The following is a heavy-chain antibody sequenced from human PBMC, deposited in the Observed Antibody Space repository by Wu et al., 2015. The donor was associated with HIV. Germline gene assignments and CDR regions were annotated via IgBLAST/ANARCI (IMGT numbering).Heavy chain of an antibody. J-gene: IGHJ6*02. CDR2: IIPIFGTT. CDR3: ARERPYMVRGASYYYGMDV. D-gene: IGHD3-10*01. Sequence: QVQLVQSGAEVKKPGSSVKVSCKASGGTFSSYAISWVRQAPGQGLEWMGRIIPIFGTTKYAQNFQGRVTITTDEAKSIVYMELRSLRSDDTAVYYCARERPYMVRGASYYYGMDVWGQGIKVTVSS. V-gene: IGHV1-69*05. CDR1: GGTFSSYA.